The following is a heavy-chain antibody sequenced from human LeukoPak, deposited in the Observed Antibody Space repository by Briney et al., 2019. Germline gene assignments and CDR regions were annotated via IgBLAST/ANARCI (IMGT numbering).Heavy chain of an antibody. CDR2: IYSGIRT. Sequence: GGSLRLSCAASGFTVSSNYMSWVRQAPGKGLEWVSVIYSGIRTYYADSVKGRFTISRDNSKNTLYLQMNSLRGEDTTVYYCAQDRSGSRIPQYFDYWGQGTLVTVSS. CDR1: GFTVSSNY. CDR3: AQDRSGSRIPQYFDY. J-gene: IGHJ4*02. V-gene: IGHV3-53*05. D-gene: IGHD1-26*01.